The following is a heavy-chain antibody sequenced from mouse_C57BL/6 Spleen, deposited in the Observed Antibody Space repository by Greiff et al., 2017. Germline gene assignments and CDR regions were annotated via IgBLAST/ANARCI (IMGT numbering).Heavy chain of an antibody. J-gene: IGHJ4*01. CDR1: GFTFSDYG. CDR3: ARERGNFYAMDY. Sequence: EVQLVESGGGLVKPGGSLQLSCAASGFTFSDYGMHWVRQAPEKGLEWVAYISSGSSTIYYADTVKGRFTISRDNAQNTLFLQMTSLRSEDTAMYYCARERGNFYAMDYWGQGTSVTVSS. CDR2: ISSGSSTI. V-gene: IGHV5-17*01.